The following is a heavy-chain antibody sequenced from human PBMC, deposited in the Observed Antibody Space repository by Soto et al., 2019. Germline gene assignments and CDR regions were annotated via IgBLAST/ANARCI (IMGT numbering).Heavy chain of an antibody. V-gene: IGHV4-30-4*01. J-gene: IGHJ4*02. CDR1: GGSISSGDYY. D-gene: IGHD3-22*01. Sequence: SETLSLTCTVSGGSISSGDYYWIWIRQPPGKGLEWIGYIYYSGSTYYNPSLKSRVTISVDTSKNQFSLKLSSVTAADTAVYYCARGRDDSSGYYYGFSVDYWGQGTLVTVSS. CDR2: IYYSGST. CDR3: ARGRDDSSGYYYGFSVDY.